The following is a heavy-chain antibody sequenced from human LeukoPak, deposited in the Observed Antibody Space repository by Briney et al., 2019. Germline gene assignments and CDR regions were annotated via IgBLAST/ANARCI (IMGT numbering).Heavy chain of an antibody. J-gene: IGHJ5*02. CDR1: GFTFDDYA. D-gene: IGHD2-21*01. CDR2: ISWNSGSI. Sequence: GRSLIPSYAASGFTFDDYAMHWVRQAPGKGLEWVSGISWNSGSIGYADSVKGRFTISRDNAKNSLYLQMNSLRAEDTALYYCAKLSVIPSKGGWFDPWGQGTLVTVSS. CDR3: AKLSVIPSKGGWFDP. V-gene: IGHV3-9*01.